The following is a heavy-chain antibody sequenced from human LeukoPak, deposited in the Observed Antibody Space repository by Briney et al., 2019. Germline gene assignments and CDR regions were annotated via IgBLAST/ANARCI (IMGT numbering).Heavy chain of an antibody. V-gene: IGHV3-11*01. CDR2: ISSSGSTI. CDR3: VREGGSYGYAFDI. D-gene: IGHD5-18*01. Sequence: GGSLRLSCAASGFTLSDYYMSWIRQAPGKGLEWVSYISSSGSTIYYADSVKGRFTISRDNAKSSLYLQMNSLRAEDTAVYYCVREGGSYGYAFDIWGQGTMVTVSS. J-gene: IGHJ3*02. CDR1: GFTLSDYY.